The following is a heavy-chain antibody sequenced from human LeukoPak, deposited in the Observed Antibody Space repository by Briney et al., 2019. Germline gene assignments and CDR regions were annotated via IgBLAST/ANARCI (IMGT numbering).Heavy chain of an antibody. CDR2: INPSGGRT. Sequence: ASVKVSCKASGYTLTSYHIHWMRQAPGQGLEWMGLINPSGGRTKLAQKFQGRLTMTRDTSTNTIYMELGSLTSEDTAVYYCARVMRGVGTTVIEFNYWGQGTLVTVSS. V-gene: IGHV1-46*01. J-gene: IGHJ4*02. CDR3: ARVMRGVGTTVIEFNY. D-gene: IGHD1-26*01. CDR1: GYTLTSYH.